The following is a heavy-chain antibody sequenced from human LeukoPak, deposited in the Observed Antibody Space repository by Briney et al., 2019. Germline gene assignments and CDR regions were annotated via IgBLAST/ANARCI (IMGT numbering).Heavy chain of an antibody. Sequence: ASVKVSCKVSGYTLTELSMHWVRQAPGKGLEWMGGFDPEDGETIYAQRFQGRITLTEDTSTSTVYMELSSLTSEDTAVYYCARPSYCVADNCGYWLDPWGPGTLVTVSS. CDR1: GYTLTELS. CDR2: FDPEDGET. D-gene: IGHD2-21*01. CDR3: ARPSYCVADNCGYWLDP. J-gene: IGHJ5*02. V-gene: IGHV1-24*01.